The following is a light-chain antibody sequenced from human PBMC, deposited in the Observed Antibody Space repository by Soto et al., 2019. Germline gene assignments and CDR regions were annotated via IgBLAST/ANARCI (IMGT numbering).Light chain of an antibody. CDR1: QSISSY. J-gene: IGKJ2*01. Sequence: DIQMTQSPSSLSASVGDRVPITCRASQSISSYLNWYQQKPGKAPKLLIYGASNLQSGVPSRFSGSGSGTDFTLTISSLQPADFATYYCQQSYSTARTFGQGTKLEIK. V-gene: IGKV1-39*01. CDR2: GAS. CDR3: QQSYSTART.